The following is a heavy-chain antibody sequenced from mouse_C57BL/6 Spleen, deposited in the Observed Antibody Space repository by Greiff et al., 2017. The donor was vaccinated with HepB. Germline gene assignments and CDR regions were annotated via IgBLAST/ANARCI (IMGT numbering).Heavy chain of an antibody. CDR2: IDPENGDT. CDR1: GFNIKDDY. CDR3: TTGITTVVAHFDY. Sequence: DVKLQQSGAELVRPGASVKLSCTASGFNIKDDYMHWVKQRPEQGLEWIGWIDPENGDTEYASKFQGKATITADTASNTAYLQLSSLTSEDTAVYYCTTGITTVVAHFDYWGQGTTLTVSS. V-gene: IGHV14-4*01. J-gene: IGHJ2*01. D-gene: IGHD1-1*01.